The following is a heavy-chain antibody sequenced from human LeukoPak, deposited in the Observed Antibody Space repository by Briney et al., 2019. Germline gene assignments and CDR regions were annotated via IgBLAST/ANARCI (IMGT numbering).Heavy chain of an antibody. J-gene: IGHJ4*02. CDR2: IYTSGST. D-gene: IGHD3-10*01. CDR1: GDSISSYY. CDR3: ARERYYGSGSYSY. Sequence: SETLSLTCTVSGDSISSYYWSWIRQPAGKGLGWIGRIYTSGSTNYIPSLKSRVTMSVDTSKNQFSLKLRSVTAADTAVYYCARERYYGSGSYSYWGQGTLVTVSS. V-gene: IGHV4-4*07.